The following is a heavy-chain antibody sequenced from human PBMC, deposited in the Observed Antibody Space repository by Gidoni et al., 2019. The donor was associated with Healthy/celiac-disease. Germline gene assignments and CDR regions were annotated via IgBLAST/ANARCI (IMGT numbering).Heavy chain of an antibody. V-gene: IGHV4-39*01. CDR3: ARHADVSCWSSRAEYFQH. Sequence: QLQLQESGPGLVKPSETLSLTCTVSGGSISSSSYYWGWIRQPPGKGLEWIGSIYYSGSTYYTPSLKSRVTISVDTSKNQFSLKLSSVTAADTAVYYCARHADVSCWSSRAEYFQHWGQGTLVTVSS. D-gene: IGHD6-19*01. CDR1: GGSISSSSYY. CDR2: IYYSGST. J-gene: IGHJ1*01.